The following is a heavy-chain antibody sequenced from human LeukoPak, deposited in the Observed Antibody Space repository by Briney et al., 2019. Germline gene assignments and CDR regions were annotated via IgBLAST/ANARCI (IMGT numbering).Heavy chain of an antibody. D-gene: IGHD4-23*01. J-gene: IGHJ5*02. Sequence: ASVKVSCKAFGYTFTSNYMHWVRQAPGQGLEWMGWINPNSGGTNYAQKFQGRVTMTRDTSISTAYMELSRLRSDDTAVYYCARGLRWRPSWFDPWGQGTLVTVSS. CDR2: INPNSGGT. V-gene: IGHV1-2*02. CDR1: GYTFTSNY. CDR3: ARGLRWRPSWFDP.